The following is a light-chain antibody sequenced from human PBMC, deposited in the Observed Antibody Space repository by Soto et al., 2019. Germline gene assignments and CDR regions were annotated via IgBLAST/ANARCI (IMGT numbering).Light chain of an antibody. CDR2: KAS. J-gene: IGKJ1*01. CDR3: QQHNSYPWT. CDR1: QSISSW. Sequence: DIQMTQSPSTLSASVGDRVTITCRASQSISSWLAWYQQKPGKAPKLLIYKASSLESGVPSRFSGSGSGTEFTLTISSLQPDDFATYSCQQHNSYPWTFGQGTKVEIK. V-gene: IGKV1-5*03.